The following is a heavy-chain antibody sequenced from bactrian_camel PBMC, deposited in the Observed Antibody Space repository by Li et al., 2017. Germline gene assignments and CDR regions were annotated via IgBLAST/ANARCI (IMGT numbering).Heavy chain of an antibody. CDR1: GYRYASYC. CDR3: AADFLQYCKTSRLTY. CDR2: ISTDGVP. V-gene: IGHV3S55*01. J-gene: IGHJ4*01. D-gene: IGHD5*01. Sequence: VQLVESGGGSVQAGGSLRLSCAASGYRYASYCMGWFRQAPGKEREAVASISTDGVPTYVDSVKGRFTISKDDAKNTLYLQMNSLKPEDSAKYYCAADFLQYCKTSRLTYWGQGTQVTVS.